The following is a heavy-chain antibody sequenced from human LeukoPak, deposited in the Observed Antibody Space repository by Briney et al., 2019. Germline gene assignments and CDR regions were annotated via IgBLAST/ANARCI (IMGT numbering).Heavy chain of an antibody. V-gene: IGHV1-69*04. CDR3: ARDLSGYYDSSGYDPY. CDR2: IIPILGIA. Sequence: GASVKVSCKASGGTFSSYAIIWVRQAPGQGLEWMGRIIPILGIANYAQKFQGRVTITADKSTSTAYMVLSSLRSEDTAVYYCARDLSGYYDSSGYDPYWGQGTLVTVSS. CDR1: GGTFSSYA. D-gene: IGHD3-22*01. J-gene: IGHJ4*02.